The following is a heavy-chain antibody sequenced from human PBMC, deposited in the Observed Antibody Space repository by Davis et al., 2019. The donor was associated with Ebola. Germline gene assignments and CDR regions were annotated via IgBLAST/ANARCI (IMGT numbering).Heavy chain of an antibody. D-gene: IGHD3/OR15-3a*01. V-gene: IGHV3-13*01. Sequence: PGGSLRLSCAAPGFTFSDYTMHWVRQATGRGLEWVSAIGNAGDTSYAGSVKGRFTISRENGKNSLYLQVNSLRAGDTAVYYCARARWTAGAFDIWGQGTMVTVS. CDR3: ARARWTAGAFDI. J-gene: IGHJ3*02. CDR1: GFTFSDYT. CDR2: IGNAGDT.